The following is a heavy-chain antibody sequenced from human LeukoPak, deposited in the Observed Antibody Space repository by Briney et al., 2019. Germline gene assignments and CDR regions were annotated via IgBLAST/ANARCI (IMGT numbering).Heavy chain of an antibody. D-gene: IGHD3-16*01. V-gene: IGHV1-69*04. J-gene: IGHJ2*01. Sequence: SVKVSCKASGGTFSSYAISWVRQAPGQGLEWMGRIIPILGIANYAQKFQGRVTITADKSTSTAYMELSSLRSEDTAVYYCAKVGPWGTRVFWYFDLWGRGTLVTVSS. CDR1: GGTFSSYA. CDR2: IIPILGIA. CDR3: AKVGPWGTRVFWYFDL.